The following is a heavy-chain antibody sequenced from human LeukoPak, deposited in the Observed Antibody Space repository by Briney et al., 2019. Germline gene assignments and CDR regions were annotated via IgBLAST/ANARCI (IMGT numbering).Heavy chain of an antibody. CDR3: ASFPERRSLDY. CDR2: INTDGSTT. V-gene: IGHV3-74*01. CDR1: GFTFTCYS. Sequence: GESLRLSCAASGFTFTCYSMHWVRQAPGKGLVWVSRINTDGSTTTYAASVKGRFTMSRDNAKNSLYLQMNSLRAEDTTVYYYASFPERRSLDYWDQGTLVTVSS. D-gene: IGHD6-25*01. J-gene: IGHJ4*02.